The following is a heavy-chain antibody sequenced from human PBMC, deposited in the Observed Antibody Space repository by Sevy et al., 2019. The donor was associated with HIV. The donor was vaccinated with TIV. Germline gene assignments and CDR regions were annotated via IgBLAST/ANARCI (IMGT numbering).Heavy chain of an antibody. D-gene: IGHD3-22*01. J-gene: IGHJ5*02. V-gene: IGHV3-30*18. CDR1: GFNFSPYA. Sequence: GGSLRLSCAASGFNFSPYAMHWVRQGPGKGLEWVATISSDGSTRSYVDSVKGRFSISRDNSKNTLYLQMNNLKPEDTAVFYCAKEGYYYDSRSSDWFDPWGQGTLVTVSS. CDR3: AKEGYYYDSRSSDWFDP. CDR2: ISSDGSTR.